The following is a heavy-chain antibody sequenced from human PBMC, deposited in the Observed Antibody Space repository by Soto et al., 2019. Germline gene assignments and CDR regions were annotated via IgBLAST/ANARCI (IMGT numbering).Heavy chain of an antibody. Sequence: QVHLVQSGAEVKKPGSSVKVSCKTSGGTFSSYTISWVRQAPGQGLEWMGRIIPMPGIANYAQKFQGRVTITADTSTRTVYMELCSMRSEDTAVFYCARYLAVAGRAGFDYWGQGTLVTVPS. CDR2: IIPMPGIA. D-gene: IGHD6-19*01. CDR3: ARYLAVAGRAGFDY. J-gene: IGHJ4*02. CDR1: GGTFSSYT. V-gene: IGHV1-69*02.